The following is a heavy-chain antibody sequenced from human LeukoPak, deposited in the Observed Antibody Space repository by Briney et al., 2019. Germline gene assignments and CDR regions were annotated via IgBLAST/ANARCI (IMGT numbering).Heavy chain of an antibody. Sequence: ASVKVSCKASGYTFTSYGISWVRQAPGQGLEWMGWISANSGGTNYAQKFQGRVTMTRDTSISTAYMELSRLRSDDTAVYYCARGVDTAMVDYWGQGTLVTVSS. D-gene: IGHD5-18*01. CDR2: ISANSGGT. J-gene: IGHJ4*02. V-gene: IGHV1-2*02. CDR3: ARGVDTAMVDY. CDR1: GYTFTSYG.